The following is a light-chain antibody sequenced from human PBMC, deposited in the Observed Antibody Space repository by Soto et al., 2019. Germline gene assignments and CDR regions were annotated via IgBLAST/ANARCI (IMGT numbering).Light chain of an antibody. CDR3: QQRSNWT. Sequence: LTQSQANVSLSRWSTSTHSSRASQSVSSYLAWYQQKPGQAPRLLIYDASNRATGIPARFSGRGSGTVFPLSLSCLEPEDLAVYSCQQRSNWTFGQGTKVAIK. CDR1: QSVSSY. V-gene: IGKV3-11*01. CDR2: DAS. J-gene: IGKJ1*01.